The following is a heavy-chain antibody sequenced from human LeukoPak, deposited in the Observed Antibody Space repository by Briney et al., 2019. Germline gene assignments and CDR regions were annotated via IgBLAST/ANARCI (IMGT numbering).Heavy chain of an antibody. CDR3: ARVGEGWFYYYYYMDV. CDR1: GFTFSNYA. CDR2: ISYDGSNK. Sequence: GGSLRLSCAASGFTFSNYAMHWVRQAPGKGLEWVAVISYDGSNKYYADSVKGRFTISRDKSKNTLFLQMNSLRPEDTAVYYCARVGEGWFYYYYYMDVWGKGTTVTISS. V-gene: IGHV3-30*04. J-gene: IGHJ6*03. D-gene: IGHD6-19*01.